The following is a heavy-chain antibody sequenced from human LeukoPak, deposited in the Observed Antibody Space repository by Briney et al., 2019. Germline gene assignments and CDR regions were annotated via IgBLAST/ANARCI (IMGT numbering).Heavy chain of an antibody. J-gene: IGHJ4*02. D-gene: IGHD3-3*01. Sequence: GSSVTVSRTTCGYTFTSYDINWVRQAPGQGLAWVGRVNPNTANTGYAQKFQGRVTISRNISIGTAYMELSSLTSEDTAVYYCARGVTVFGVSPDHWGQGTLVTVAS. CDR1: GYTFTSYD. V-gene: IGHV1-8*01. CDR3: ARGVTVFGVSPDH. CDR2: VNPNTANT.